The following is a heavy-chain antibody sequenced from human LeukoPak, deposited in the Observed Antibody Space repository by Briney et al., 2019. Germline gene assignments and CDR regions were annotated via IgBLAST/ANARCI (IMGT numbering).Heavy chain of an antibody. J-gene: IGHJ4*02. CDR1: GFTFSSYS. CDR2: ISSSSSYI. CDR3: AKKSERIAVAGTLDY. V-gene: IGHV3-21*04. Sequence: GGSLRLSCAASGFTFSSYSMNWVRQAPGKGLEWVSSISSSSSYIYYADSVKGRFTISRDNAKNSLYLQMNSLRAEDTAVYYCAKKSERIAVAGTLDYWGQGTLVTVSS. D-gene: IGHD6-19*01.